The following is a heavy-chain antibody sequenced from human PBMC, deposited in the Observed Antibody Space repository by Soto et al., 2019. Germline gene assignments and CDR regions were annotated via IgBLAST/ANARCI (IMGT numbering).Heavy chain of an antibody. Sequence: ASVKVSCKASGYTFTSYGISWVRQAPGQGLEWMGWMNPNSGNTGYAQKFQGRVTMTRNTSISTAYMELSSLRSEDTAVYYCARGDFWSGRYYYYYMDVWGKGTTVTVSS. D-gene: IGHD3-3*01. CDR1: GYTFTSYG. J-gene: IGHJ6*03. CDR2: MNPNSGNT. V-gene: IGHV1-8*02. CDR3: ARGDFWSGRYYYYYMDV.